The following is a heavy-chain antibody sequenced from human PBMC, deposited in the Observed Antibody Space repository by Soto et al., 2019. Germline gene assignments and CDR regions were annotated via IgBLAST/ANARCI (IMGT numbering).Heavy chain of an antibody. D-gene: IGHD2-8*01. Sequence: GGSLRLSCSASGFNFGSYGMSWVRQAPGKGLEWVSGLTASGLNTYYTDSVKGRFTISRDNSRNTVYLQMSGLRVEDTAVFHCAKGLRNAKDVRGQGXTGT. CDR2: LTASGLNT. V-gene: IGHV3-23*01. CDR3: AKGLRNAKDV. CDR1: GFNFGSYG. J-gene: IGHJ6*02.